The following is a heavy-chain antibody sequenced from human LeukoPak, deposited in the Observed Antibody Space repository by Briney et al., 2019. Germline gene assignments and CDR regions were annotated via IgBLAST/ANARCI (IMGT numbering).Heavy chain of an antibody. CDR2: IYTDGRT. J-gene: IGHJ4*02. CDR1: GFTVSSNY. V-gene: IGHV3-66*01. CDR3: AKDGWYYGSGSYLDY. Sequence: GGSLRLSCAASGFTVSSNYMSWVRQAPGKGLEWVTVIYTDGRTYYADSVKGRFTISRDNSKNTLYLQMNSLRAEDTAVYYCAKDGWYYGSGSYLDYWGQGTLVTVSS. D-gene: IGHD3-10*01.